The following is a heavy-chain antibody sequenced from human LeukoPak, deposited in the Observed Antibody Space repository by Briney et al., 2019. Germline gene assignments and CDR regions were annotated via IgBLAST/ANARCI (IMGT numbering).Heavy chain of an antibody. D-gene: IGHD3-16*02. CDR3: ARMIGLGEVSPYFDY. CDR2: IYPRDSDI. J-gene: IGHJ4*02. V-gene: IGHV5-51*01. Sequence: GESLKISCKGSGYSFTTYWIAWVRQMPGKGLEWMGIIYPRDSDIRYNPPFQGQVTISADKSISTAYLQWCSLKASDTAMYYCARMIGLGEVSPYFDYWGQGTLVTVSS. CDR1: GYSFTTYW.